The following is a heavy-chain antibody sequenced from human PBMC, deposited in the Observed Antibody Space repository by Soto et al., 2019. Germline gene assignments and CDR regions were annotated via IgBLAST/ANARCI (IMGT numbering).Heavy chain of an antibody. Sequence: QISLKESGPTVVKPTQTLTLTCTLSGFSLTTSGAGVAWIRQPPGKALEWLALIYWEDRKTYRPSLKSSLTINKDTSKNLVVLTMTKFDPVDTATYYCARSPYDDGDYPYYYGMDVLGQGTTVTVSS. D-gene: IGHD4-17*01. CDR3: ARSPYDDGDYPYYYGMDV. CDR2: IYWEDRK. J-gene: IGHJ6*02. V-gene: IGHV2-5*02. CDR1: GFSLTTSGAG.